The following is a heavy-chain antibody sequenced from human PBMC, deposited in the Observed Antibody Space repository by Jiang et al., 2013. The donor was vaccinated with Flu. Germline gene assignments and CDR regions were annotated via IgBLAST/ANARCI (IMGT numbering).Heavy chain of an antibody. V-gene: IGHV2-70*01. CDR1: GFSLSTSGMC. CDR2: IDWDDDK. CDR3: ARSYDSSGYWGWYFDY. D-gene: IGHD3-22*01. J-gene: IGHJ4*02. Sequence: PTQTLTLTCTFSGFSLSTSGMCVSWIRQPPGKALEWLALIDWDDDKYYSTSLKTRLTISKDTSKNQVVLTMTNMDPVDTATYYCARSYDSSGYWGWYFDYWGQGTLVTVSS.